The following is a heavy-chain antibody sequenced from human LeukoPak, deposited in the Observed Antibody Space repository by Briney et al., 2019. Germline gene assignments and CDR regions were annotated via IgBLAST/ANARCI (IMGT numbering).Heavy chain of an antibody. V-gene: IGHV4-59*01. CDR2: IYYSGST. Sequence: PSETLSLTCTVSGGSISSYYWSWIRQPPGKGLEWIGYIYYSGSTNYNPSLKSRVTISVDTSKNQFSLKLSSVTAADTAVYYCARGAYYYGSGSYFAYYGMDVWGQGTTVTVSS. CDR3: ARGAYYYGSGSYFAYYGMDV. D-gene: IGHD3-10*01. J-gene: IGHJ6*02. CDR1: GGSISSYY.